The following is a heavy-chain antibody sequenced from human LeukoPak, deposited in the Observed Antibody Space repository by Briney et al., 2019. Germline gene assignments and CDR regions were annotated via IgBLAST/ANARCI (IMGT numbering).Heavy chain of an antibody. CDR3: ARASYYYDSQSDY. CDR1: GFTFSSYG. D-gene: IGHD3-22*01. Sequence: GRSLRLSCAASGFTFSSYGMHWVRQAPGKGLEWVAVISYDGSNKYYADSVKGRFTISRDNSKNTLYLQMNSLRAEDTAVYYCARASYYYDSQSDYWGQGTLVTVSS. J-gene: IGHJ4*02. V-gene: IGHV3-30*03. CDR2: ISYDGSNK.